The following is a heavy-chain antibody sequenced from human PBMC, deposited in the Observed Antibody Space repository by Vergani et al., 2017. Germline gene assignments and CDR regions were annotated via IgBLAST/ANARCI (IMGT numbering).Heavy chain of an antibody. V-gene: IGHV4-34*01. Sequence: QVQLQQWGAGLLKPSETLSLTCAVYGGSFSGYYWSWIRQPPGKGLEWIGEINHSGSTNYNPSLKSRVTISVDTSKNQFSRKLSSVTAADTAVYYCARGGMTSRWFDPWGQGTLVTVSS. J-gene: IGHJ5*02. CDR1: GGSFSGYY. CDR2: INHSGST. CDR3: ARGGMTSRWFDP. D-gene: IGHD2-21*02.